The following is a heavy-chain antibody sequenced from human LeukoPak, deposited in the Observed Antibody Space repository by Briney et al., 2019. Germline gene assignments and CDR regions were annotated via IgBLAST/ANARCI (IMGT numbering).Heavy chain of an antibody. CDR3: ARSILAGYYYYYGMDV. J-gene: IGHJ6*02. CDR2: IYPGDSET. D-gene: IGHD6-13*01. Sequence: EESLKISCKGSGYSFTNYWIGWVRQMPGKGLEWMGIIYPGDSETRYSPSFQGQVTISADKSITTAYLQWSSLKASDTAMYYCARSILAGYYYYYGMDVWGQGTTVTVSS. V-gene: IGHV5-51*01. CDR1: GYSFTNYW.